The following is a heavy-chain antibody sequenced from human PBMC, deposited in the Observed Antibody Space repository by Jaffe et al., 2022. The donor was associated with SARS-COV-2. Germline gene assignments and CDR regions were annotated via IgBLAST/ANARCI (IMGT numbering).Heavy chain of an antibody. J-gene: IGHJ4*02. CDR1: GFTFSSYG. CDR2: ISYDGSNK. V-gene: IGHV3-30*18. Sequence: QVQLVESGGGVVQPGRSLRLSCAASGFTFSSYGMHWVRQAPGKGLEWVAVISYDGSNKYYADSVKGRFTISRDNSKNTLYLQMNSLRAEDTAVYYCAKDGYSSGWYEGAIDYWGQGTLVTVSS. CDR3: AKDGYSSGWYEGAIDY. D-gene: IGHD6-19*01.